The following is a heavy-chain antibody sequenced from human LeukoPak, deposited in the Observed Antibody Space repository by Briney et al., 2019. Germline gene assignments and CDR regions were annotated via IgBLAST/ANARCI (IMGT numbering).Heavy chain of an antibody. V-gene: IGHV1-2*04. Sequence: ASVKVSCKASGYTFTGYYMHWVRQAPGQGLEWMGWINPNSGGTNYAQKFQGWVTMTRDTPISTAYMELSRLRSDDTAVYYCARSGPYSSGGDPSDYWGQGTLVTVSS. CDR3: ARSGPYSSGGDPSDY. J-gene: IGHJ4*02. CDR1: GYTFTGYY. CDR2: INPNSGGT. D-gene: IGHD6-19*01.